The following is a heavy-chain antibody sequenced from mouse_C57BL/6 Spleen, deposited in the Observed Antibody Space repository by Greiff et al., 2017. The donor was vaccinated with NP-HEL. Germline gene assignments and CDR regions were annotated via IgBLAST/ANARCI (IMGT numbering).Heavy chain of an antibody. J-gene: IGHJ4*01. CDR1: GYTFTSYW. CDR3: AREGSSGYDYAIDY. V-gene: IGHV1-61*01. D-gene: IGHD3-2*02. CDR2: IYPSDSET. Sequence: QVQLQQPGAELVRPGSSVKLSCKASGYTFTSYWMDWVKQRPGQGLEWIGNIYPSDSETHYNQKFKDKATLTVDKSSSTAYMQISSLTSEDSAVYYCAREGSSGYDYAIDYWGQGTSVTVSS.